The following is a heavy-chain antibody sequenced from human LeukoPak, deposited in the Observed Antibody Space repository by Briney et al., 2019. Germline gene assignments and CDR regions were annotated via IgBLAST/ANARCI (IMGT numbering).Heavy chain of an antibody. V-gene: IGHV3-53*01. CDR3: ARGGIQLWLPMAD. CDR2: IYTGGGT. CDR1: GFIVSNKY. D-gene: IGHD5-18*01. J-gene: IGHJ4*02. Sequence: GGSLRLSCAASGFIVSNKYMSWVRQAPGRGLEWVSIIYTGGGTYYADSVKGRFTISRDNSKNTLYLQMNSLRVEDTAVYYCARGGIQLWLPMADWGQGTLVTVSS.